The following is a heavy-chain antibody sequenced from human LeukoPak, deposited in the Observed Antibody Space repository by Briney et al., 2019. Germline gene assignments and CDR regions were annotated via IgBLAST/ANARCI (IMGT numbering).Heavy chain of an antibody. V-gene: IGHV3-21*01. CDR3: ARDVVAGTYYYYGMDV. Sequence: GGSLRLSCAASGFTFSSCSMNWVRQAPGKGLEWVSSISSSSSYIYYADSVKGRFTISRDNAKNSLYLQMNSLRAEDTAVYYCARDVVAGTYYYYGMDVWGKGTTVTVSS. CDR2: ISSSSSYI. D-gene: IGHD6-19*01. CDR1: GFTFSSCS. J-gene: IGHJ6*04.